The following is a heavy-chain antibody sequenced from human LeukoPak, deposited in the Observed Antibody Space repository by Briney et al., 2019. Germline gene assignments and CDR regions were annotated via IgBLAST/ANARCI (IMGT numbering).Heavy chain of an antibody. Sequence: GGSLRLSCAASGFSITDHYMDWVRQAPGKGLEWVGRTRNKPNGYNTDYGTSVKGRFIVSRDDSENSLYLQMNGLKTEDTAVYYCVRVRHGDYFDYWGQGTLVTVSS. CDR2: TRNKPNGYNT. D-gene: IGHD4-17*01. CDR1: GFSITDHY. CDR3: VRVRHGDYFDY. V-gene: IGHV3-72*01. J-gene: IGHJ4*02.